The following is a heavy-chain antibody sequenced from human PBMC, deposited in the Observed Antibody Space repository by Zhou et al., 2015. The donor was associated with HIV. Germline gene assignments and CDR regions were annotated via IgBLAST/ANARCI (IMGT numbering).Heavy chain of an antibody. Sequence: QVQLVQSGAEVKKPGSSVKVSCKASGGTFSNYGVSWVRQAPGQGLEWMGGIIPIFGSANYAQRFQGRVTITADESTSTAYMELSSLRSEDTAVYYCARDNNPFRGGDYVCGWFDPWGQGTLVTVSS. V-gene: IGHV1-69*12. J-gene: IGHJ5*02. CDR2: IIPIFGSA. CDR3: ARDNNPFRGGDYVCGWFDP. CDR1: GGTFSNYG. D-gene: IGHD4-17*01.